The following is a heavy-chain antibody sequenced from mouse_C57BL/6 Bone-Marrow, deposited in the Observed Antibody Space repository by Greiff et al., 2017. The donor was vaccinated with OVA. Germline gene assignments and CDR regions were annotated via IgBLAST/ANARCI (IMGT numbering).Heavy chain of an antibody. D-gene: IGHD4-1*01. V-gene: IGHV1-19*01. Sequence: EVQLQQSGPVLVKPGASVKMSCKASGYTFTDYYMNWVKQSHGKSLEWIGVINPYNGGTSYNQKFKGKATLTVDKSSSTAYMELNSLTSEDSAVYYCARKSFNWDYFDYWGQGTTLTVSS. CDR2: INPYNGGT. CDR3: ARKSFNWDYFDY. CDR1: GYTFTDYY. J-gene: IGHJ2*01.